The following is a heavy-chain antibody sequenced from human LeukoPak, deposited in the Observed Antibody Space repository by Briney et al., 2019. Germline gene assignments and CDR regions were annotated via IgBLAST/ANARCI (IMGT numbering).Heavy chain of an antibody. V-gene: IGHV4-39*01. J-gene: IGHJ4*02. CDR3: ARPPSGYQEYYFDY. Sequence: SETLSLTCTVSGGSISSSSYYWGWIRQPPGKGLEWIGSIYYSGSTYYNPSLKSRVTISVDTSKNQFSLKLSSVTAADTAVYYCARPPSGYQEYYFDYWGQGTLVTVSS. D-gene: IGHD3-22*01. CDR1: GGSISSSSYY. CDR2: IYYSGST.